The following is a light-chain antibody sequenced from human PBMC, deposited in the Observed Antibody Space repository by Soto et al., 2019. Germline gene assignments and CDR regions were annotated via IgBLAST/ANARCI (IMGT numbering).Light chain of an antibody. J-gene: IGKJ1*01. V-gene: IGKV3-20*01. Sequence: EIVLTQSPGTLSLSPGERATLSCRASQSVRSGYFAWYQQTPGQAPRLRIYGASSRATGIPDRFSGSGSGTDFTLTISRLEPEDFAVYYCQQYASSPMTFGQGTKVDI. CDR2: GAS. CDR1: QSVRSGY. CDR3: QQYASSPMT.